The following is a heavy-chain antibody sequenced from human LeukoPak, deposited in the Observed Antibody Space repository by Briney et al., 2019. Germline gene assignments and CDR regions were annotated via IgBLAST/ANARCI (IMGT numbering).Heavy chain of an antibody. CDR3: ARHGVVVAAAYWFDP. Sequence: SETLSLTSTGSGGFISSYYWSWIRQPPGKGLEWIGYIYYTGTTNYNPSLESRVTISVDRSKNQFSLKLTSVTAADTAVYYCARHGVVVAAAYWFDPWGQGTLVTVST. D-gene: IGHD2-15*01. J-gene: IGHJ5*02. CDR1: GGFISSYY. V-gene: IGHV4-59*08. CDR2: IYYTGTT.